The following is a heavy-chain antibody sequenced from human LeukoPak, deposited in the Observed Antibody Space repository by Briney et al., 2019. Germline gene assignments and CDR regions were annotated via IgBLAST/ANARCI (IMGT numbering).Heavy chain of an antibody. CDR2: ISSSGSTI. J-gene: IGHJ6*02. Sequence: GGSLRLSCAASGFTFSDYYMSWIRQAPGKGLEWVSYISSSGSTIYYTDSVKGRFTISRDNAKNSLYLQMNSLRAEDTAVYYYARDLVGAPKNYYYYSLDVWGQGTTVTVSS. D-gene: IGHD1-26*01. CDR1: GFTFSDYY. CDR3: ARDLVGAPKNYYYYSLDV. V-gene: IGHV3-11*01.